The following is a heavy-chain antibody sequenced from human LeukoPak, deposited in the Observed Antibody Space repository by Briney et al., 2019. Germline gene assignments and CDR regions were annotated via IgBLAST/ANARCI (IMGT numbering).Heavy chain of an antibody. J-gene: IGHJ4*02. CDR2: ISSAGTT. CDR3: ARDMEAANTYYFDY. V-gene: IGHV3-66*01. D-gene: IGHD6-13*01. Sequence: GGSLRLSCAVSGFAVSSIYMSWVRQAPGKGLEWLSIISSAGTTYYADSVKGRFTISRDNSKNTVYLQVKRLRDEDTAVYYCARDMEAANTYYFDYWGQGTMVTVSS. CDR1: GFAVSSIY.